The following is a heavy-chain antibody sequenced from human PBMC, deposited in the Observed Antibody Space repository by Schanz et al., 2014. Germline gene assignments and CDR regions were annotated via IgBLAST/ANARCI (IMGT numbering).Heavy chain of an antibody. V-gene: IGHV3-23*01. D-gene: IGHD2-15*01. CDR2: ISHSGGSK. Sequence: DVQLLESGGGLVQPGGSLRLSCAASGFTFNSYAMTWVRQPPGKGLEWVSSISHSGGSKYYADSVKGRFTISRDNSENTLYLQMNSLSADDTAVFYCAKGMGYCSGGTCYDYYYYGLDVWGQGTTVTVSS. J-gene: IGHJ6*02. CDR1: GFTFNSYA. CDR3: AKGMGYCSGGTCYDYYYYGLDV.